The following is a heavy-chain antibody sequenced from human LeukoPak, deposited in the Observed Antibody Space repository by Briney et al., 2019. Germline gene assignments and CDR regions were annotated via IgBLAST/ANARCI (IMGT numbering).Heavy chain of an antibody. Sequence: SETLSLTCTVSGGSISSSSYYWGWMRQPPGKGLEWIGSIYYSGSTYYNPSLKSRVTISVDTSKNQFPLKLSSVTAADTAVYYCARDLGSSTLFDHWGQGTLVTVSS. CDR2: IYYSGST. V-gene: IGHV4-39*06. D-gene: IGHD6-13*01. J-gene: IGHJ4*02. CDR3: ARDLGSSTLFDH. CDR1: GGSISSSSYY.